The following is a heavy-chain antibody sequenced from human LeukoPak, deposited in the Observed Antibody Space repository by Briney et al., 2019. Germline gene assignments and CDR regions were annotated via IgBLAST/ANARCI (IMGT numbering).Heavy chain of an antibody. CDR3: ARDWNYYDNSGFYGEY. CDR2: IKQDGSQK. Sequence: GGSLRLSCAASRFTFSSYWMTWVRQAPGKGLEWVANIKQDGSQKFYVDSVKGRFTISRDNAKNSLYLQMNSLRAEETAVYYCARDWNYYDNSGFYGEYWGQGTLVTVSS. CDR1: RFTFSSYW. D-gene: IGHD3-22*01. V-gene: IGHV3-7*04. J-gene: IGHJ4*02.